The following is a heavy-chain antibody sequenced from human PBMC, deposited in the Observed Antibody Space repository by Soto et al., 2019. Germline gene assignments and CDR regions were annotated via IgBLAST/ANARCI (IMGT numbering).Heavy chain of an antibody. CDR1: GGSISIYY. V-gene: IGHV4-59*01. D-gene: IGHD3-10*01. Sequence: PSETLSLTCTVSGGSISIYYWSWIRQPPGKGLEWIGYIYYSGSTNYNPSLKSRVTISVDTSKNQFSLKLSSVTAADTAVYYCARVNKKIWFGELLDRAKSNWFDPWGQGTLVTVSS. CDR3: ARVNKKIWFGELLDRAKSNWFDP. CDR2: IYYSGST. J-gene: IGHJ5*02.